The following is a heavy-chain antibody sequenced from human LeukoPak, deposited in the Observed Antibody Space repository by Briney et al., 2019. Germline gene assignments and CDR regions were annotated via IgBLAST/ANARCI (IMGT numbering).Heavy chain of an antibody. CDR1: GFTFNNYG. V-gene: IGHV3-30*03. J-gene: IGHJ5*02. D-gene: IGHD3-10*01. Sequence: GGSLRLSSAASGFTFNNYGMNWVRQAPGKGLESVAIISYDGSNKYYADSVKGRFTISRDNSKNTLYLQMNSLRNVDTAVYYCARGNLFDPWGQGTLVTVSS. CDR3: ARGNLFDP. CDR2: ISYDGSNK.